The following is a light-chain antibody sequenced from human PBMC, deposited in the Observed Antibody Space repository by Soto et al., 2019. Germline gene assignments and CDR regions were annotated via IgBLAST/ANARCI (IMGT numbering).Light chain of an antibody. CDR2: WAS. CDR1: QSVFSNSNNKKY. V-gene: IGKV4-1*01. Sequence: DIVMTQSADSLAVSLGERATINCKSSQSVFSNSNNKKYLAWYQQKPGQPPKLLIHWASIRESGVPDRFSGSGSGTDFTLTIKSLQAKDVAVYYCQQFYSTPWTFGQGTKVEIK. CDR3: QQFYSTPWT. J-gene: IGKJ1*01.